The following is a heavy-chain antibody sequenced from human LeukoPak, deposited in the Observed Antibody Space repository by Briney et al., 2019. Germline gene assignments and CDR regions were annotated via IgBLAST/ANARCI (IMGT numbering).Heavy chain of an antibody. D-gene: IGHD6-19*01. V-gene: IGHV4-59*12. CDR2: IYSSGST. CDR1: GGSISSYY. J-gene: IGHJ4*02. CDR3: ARVVVAGSRYFDY. Sequence: SETLSLTCTVSGGSISSYYWSWIRQPPGKGLEWIGYIYSSGSTNYNPSLKSRVTMSVDTSKNQFSLKVSSVTAADTAVYYCARVVVAGSRYFDYWGQGTLVTVSS.